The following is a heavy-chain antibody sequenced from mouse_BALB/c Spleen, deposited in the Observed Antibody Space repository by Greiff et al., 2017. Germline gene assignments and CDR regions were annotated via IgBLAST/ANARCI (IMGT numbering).Heavy chain of an antibody. Sequence: VQLVESGPGLVQPSQTLSITCTASGFSLTGYGVHWVRQSPGQGLEWLGVIWRGGSTANNATFISRLSISKDNSKSQVFFKMNSLQANDTAIYYCARSIANRDDYAMDYGGQGTSVTVSS. CDR3: ARSIANRDDYAMDY. V-gene: IGHV2-2*02. CDR1: GFSLTGYG. CDR2: IWRGGST. D-gene: IGHD4-1*02. J-gene: IGHJ4*01.